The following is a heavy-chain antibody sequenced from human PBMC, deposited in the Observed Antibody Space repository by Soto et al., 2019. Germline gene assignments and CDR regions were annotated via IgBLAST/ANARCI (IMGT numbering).Heavy chain of an antibody. Sequence: GGSLRLSCAASGFTFSSYWMSWVRQAPWKGLEWVANIKQDGSEKWYVDSVKGRFTISRDNAKNSLYLQMNSLRAKDTAVYYCARGDYYDSSGPFSDAFDIWGQGTMVTVSS. CDR2: IKQDGSEK. J-gene: IGHJ3*02. D-gene: IGHD3-22*01. V-gene: IGHV3-7*04. CDR1: GFTFSSYW. CDR3: ARGDYYDSSGPFSDAFDI.